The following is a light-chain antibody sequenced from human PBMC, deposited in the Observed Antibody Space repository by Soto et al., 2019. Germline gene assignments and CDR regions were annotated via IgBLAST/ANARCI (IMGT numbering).Light chain of an antibody. Sequence: DIQMTQSPSTLSASVGDRVTITCRASQSISSWLAWYQQKPGKAPNLLIYKASSLESGVPSRFSGSGSGTEFTLTTSSLQPDDFATYYCQQYNYYPWTFGQGTKVEIK. CDR2: KAS. J-gene: IGKJ1*01. CDR1: QSISSW. V-gene: IGKV1-5*03. CDR3: QQYNYYPWT.